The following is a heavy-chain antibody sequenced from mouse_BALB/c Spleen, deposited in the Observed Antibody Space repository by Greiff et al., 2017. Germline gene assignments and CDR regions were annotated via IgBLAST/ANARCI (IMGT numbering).Heavy chain of an antibody. D-gene: IGHD3-1*01. CDR2: INPSTGYT. V-gene: IGHV1-7*01. J-gene: IGHJ4*01. CDR1: GYTFTSYW. CDR3: ARGGLPYYAMDY. Sequence: VQLVESGAELAKPGASVKMSCKASGYTFTSYWMHWVKQRPGQGLEWIGYINPSTGYTEYNQKFKDKATLTADKSSSTAYMQLSSLTSEDSAVYYCARGGLPYYAMDYWGQGTSVTVSS.